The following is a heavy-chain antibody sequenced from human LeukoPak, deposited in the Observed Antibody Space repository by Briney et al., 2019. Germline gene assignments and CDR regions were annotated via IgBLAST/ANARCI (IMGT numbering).Heavy chain of an antibody. CDR2: IKEDGSEK. J-gene: IGHJ4*02. V-gene: IGHV3-7*05. Sequence: GGSLRLSCAASGFTLSSYWMSWVRQAPGKGLECVANIKEDGSEKNYVDSVKGQFTISRDNAKNSLYLQMNGLRADDTAVYYCARGGGNFDHRGQGTLVTVSS. CDR3: ARGGGNFDH. CDR1: GFTLSSYW. D-gene: IGHD1-26*01.